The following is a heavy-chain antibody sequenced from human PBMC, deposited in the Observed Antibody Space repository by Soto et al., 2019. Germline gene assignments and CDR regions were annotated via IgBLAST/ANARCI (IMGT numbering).Heavy chain of an antibody. J-gene: IGHJ4*02. CDR2: ISGNSGVT. D-gene: IGHD2-2*02. CDR3: AKDPSVNTAYYFDY. Sequence: PGGSLRLSCAASGFTFSNYDMSWVRQAPGKGLEWVSGISGNSGVTYYADSVKGRLTISRDNSKNTVFLQMNSLRAEDTALYFCAKDPSVNTAYYFDYWGQGTLVTVSS. CDR1: GFTFSNYD. V-gene: IGHV3-23*01.